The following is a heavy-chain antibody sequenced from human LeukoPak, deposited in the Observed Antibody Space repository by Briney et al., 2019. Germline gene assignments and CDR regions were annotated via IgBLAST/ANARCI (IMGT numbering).Heavy chain of an antibody. D-gene: IGHD1-26*01. Sequence: ASVKVSCKASGYTFTSYYMHWVRQAPGQGLEWMGIINPSGGSTSYAQKFQGRVTMTRDMSTSTVYMELSSLRSEDTAVYYCARDNSVGDYAWWFDPWGQGTLVTVSS. V-gene: IGHV1-46*01. CDR2: INPSGGST. CDR3: ARDNSVGDYAWWFDP. J-gene: IGHJ5*02. CDR1: GYTFTSYY.